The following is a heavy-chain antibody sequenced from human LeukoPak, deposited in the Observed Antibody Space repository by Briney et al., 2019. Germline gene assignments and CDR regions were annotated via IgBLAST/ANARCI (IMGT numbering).Heavy chain of an antibody. J-gene: IGHJ4*02. Sequence: GGSLRLSCAASGFTFDDYAMHWVRQAPGKGLEWVSGISWNSGSIGYADSVKGRFTISRDNAKNSLYLQMNSLRAEDTALYYCAKDKGGAAAFWGQGTLVTVSS. CDR3: AKDKGGAAAF. D-gene: IGHD6-13*01. CDR1: GFTFDDYA. CDR2: ISWNSGSI. V-gene: IGHV3-9*01.